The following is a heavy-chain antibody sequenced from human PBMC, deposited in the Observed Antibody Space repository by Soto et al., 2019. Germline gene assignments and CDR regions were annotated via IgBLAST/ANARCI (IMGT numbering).Heavy chain of an antibody. Sequence: PSETLSLTCTVSGGSISSYYWSWIRQPPGKGLEWIGYIYYSGSTNYNPSLKSRVTISVDTSKNQFSLKLSSVTAADTAVYYCARGVAVHYYYYYGMDVWGQGPTVTVSS. V-gene: IGHV4-59*01. J-gene: IGHJ6*02. D-gene: IGHD2-15*01. CDR3: ARGVAVHYYYYYGMDV. CDR2: IYYSGST. CDR1: GGSISSYY.